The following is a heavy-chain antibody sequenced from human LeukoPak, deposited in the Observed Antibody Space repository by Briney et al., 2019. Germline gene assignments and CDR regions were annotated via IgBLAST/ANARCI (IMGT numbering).Heavy chain of an antibody. J-gene: IGHJ5*02. CDR2: ISSSSSYI. CDR3: ARGIRGYCSSTSCYPFDP. CDR1: GFTFSSYS. D-gene: IGHD2-2*01. V-gene: IGHV3-21*01. Sequence: GGSLRLSCAASGFTFSSYSMNWVRQAPGKGLEWVSSISSSSSYIYYADSVKGRFTTSRDNAKNSLYLQMNSLRAEDTAVYYCARGIRGYCSSTSCYPFDPWGQGTLVTVSS.